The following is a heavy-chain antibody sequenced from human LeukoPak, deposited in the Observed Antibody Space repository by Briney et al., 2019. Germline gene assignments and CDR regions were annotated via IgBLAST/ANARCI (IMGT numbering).Heavy chain of an antibody. D-gene: IGHD1-26*01. J-gene: IGHJ4*02. V-gene: IGHV4-59*01. CDR1: GGSISSYY. CDR2: IYYSGST. Sequence: PSETLSLTCTVSGGSISSYYWSWIRQPPGKGREWIGYIYYSGSTNYNPSLTPRVTISVGTSKNEFSLKLSSVTAADTVVYYCARAYSGSYLPHDYWGQGTLVTVSS. CDR3: ARAYSGSYLPHDY.